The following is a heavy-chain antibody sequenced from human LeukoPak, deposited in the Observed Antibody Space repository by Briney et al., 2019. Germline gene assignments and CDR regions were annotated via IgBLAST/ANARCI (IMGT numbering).Heavy chain of an antibody. CDR3: TTDLGLTMIRGVIVY. CDR2: IKSKGEGETT. J-gene: IGHJ4*02. Sequence: SGGSLRLSCAASGFTFTNAWMSWVRQAPGKGLEWVGRIKSKGEGETTDYAAPVKGRFTMSRDDSKATLYLQMNSLKAEDTAVYYCTTDLGLTMIRGVIVYWGQGALVTVSS. CDR1: GFTFTNAW. D-gene: IGHD3-10*01. V-gene: IGHV3-15*01.